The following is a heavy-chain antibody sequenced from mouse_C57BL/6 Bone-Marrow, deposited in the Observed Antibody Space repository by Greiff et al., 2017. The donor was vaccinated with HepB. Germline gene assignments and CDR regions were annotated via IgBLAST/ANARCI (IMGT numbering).Heavy chain of an antibody. V-gene: IGHV5-6*02. CDR1: GFTFSSYG. J-gene: IGHJ4*01. CDR3: ARRRKRAMDY. Sequence: KLVESGGDLVKPGGSLKLSCAASGFTFSSYGMSWVRQTPDKRLEWVATISSGGSYTYYPDSVKGRFTISRDNAKNTLYLQMSSLKSEDTAMYYCARRRKRAMDYWGQGTSVTVSS. CDR2: ISSGGSYT.